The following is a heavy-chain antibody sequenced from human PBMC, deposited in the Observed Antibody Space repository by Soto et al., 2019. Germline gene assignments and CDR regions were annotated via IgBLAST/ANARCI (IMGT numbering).Heavy chain of an antibody. CDR3: ARDVSPTVVTPSIGYYYYSGMDV. J-gene: IGHJ6*02. D-gene: IGHD4-17*01. CDR1: GYTFTGYY. CDR2: INPNSGGT. Sequence: ASVKVSCKASGYTFTGYYMHWVRQAPGQGLEWMGWINPNSGGTNYAQKFQGWVTMTRDTSISTAYMELSRLRSDDTAVYYCARDVSPTVVTPSIGYYYYSGMDVWGQGTTVTVSS. V-gene: IGHV1-2*04.